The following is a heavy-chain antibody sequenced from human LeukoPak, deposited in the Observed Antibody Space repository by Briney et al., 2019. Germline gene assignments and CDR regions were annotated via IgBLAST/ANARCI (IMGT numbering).Heavy chain of an antibody. CDR2: INPIFNIL. V-gene: IGHV1-69*13. Sequence: SVKVSCKASEGTFGAYSLDWVRQAPGQGLEWLGGINPIFNILNYAQKFRDRVTITADESTNTAYMDLSSLTYDDTAVYYCAAERRLGELFFDYWGQGALVTVSS. J-gene: IGHJ4*02. D-gene: IGHD3-10*01. CDR1: EGTFGAYS. CDR3: AAERRLGELFFDY.